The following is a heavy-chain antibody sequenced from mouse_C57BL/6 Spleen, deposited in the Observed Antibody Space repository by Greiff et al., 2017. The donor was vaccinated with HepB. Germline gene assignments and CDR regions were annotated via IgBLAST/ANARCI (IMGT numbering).Heavy chain of an antibody. CDR1: GYAFSSSW. Sequence: VQGVESGPELVKPGASVKISCKASGYAFSSSWMNWVKQRPGKGLEWIGRIYPGDGDTNYNGKFKGKATLTADKSSSTAYMQLSSLTSEDSAVYFCARWGYYGSRGFAYWGQGTLVTVSA. CDR2: IYPGDGDT. J-gene: IGHJ3*01. D-gene: IGHD1-1*01. CDR3: ARWGYYGSRGFAY. V-gene: IGHV1-82*01.